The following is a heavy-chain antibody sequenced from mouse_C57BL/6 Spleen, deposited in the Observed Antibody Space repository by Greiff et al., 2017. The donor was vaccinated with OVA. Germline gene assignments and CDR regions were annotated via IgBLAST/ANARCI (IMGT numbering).Heavy chain of an antibody. CDR2: IDPSDSYT. CDR1: GYTFTSYW. CDR3: ARGGTGTSDY. D-gene: IGHD4-1*01. Sequence: QVQLKQPGAELVKPGASVKLSCKASGYTFTSYWMQWVKQRPGQGLEWIGEIDPSDSYTNYNQKFKGKATLTVDTSSSTAYMQLSSLTSEDSAVYYCARGGTGTSDYWGQGTTLTVSS. V-gene: IGHV1-50*01. J-gene: IGHJ2*01.